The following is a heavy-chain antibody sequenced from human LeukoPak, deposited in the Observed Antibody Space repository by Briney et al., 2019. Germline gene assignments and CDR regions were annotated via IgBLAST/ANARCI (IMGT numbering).Heavy chain of an antibody. V-gene: IGHV1-18*01. CDR3: ARRVGNYVDWYFDL. Sequence: ASVKVSCKASGYTFTSYGISWVRQAPGQGLEWMGWISAYNGNTNYAQKLQGRVTMTTDTSTSTAYMELRSLRSDDTAVYYCARRVGNYVDWYFDLWGRGTLVTVSS. D-gene: IGHD4-11*01. CDR1: GYTFTSYG. J-gene: IGHJ2*01. CDR2: ISAYNGNT.